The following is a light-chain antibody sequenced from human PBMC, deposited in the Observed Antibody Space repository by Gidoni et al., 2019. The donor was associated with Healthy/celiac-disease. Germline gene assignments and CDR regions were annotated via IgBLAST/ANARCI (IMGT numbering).Light chain of an antibody. V-gene: IGKV3-20*01. Sequence: EIVSTHSPGTLSLSPGERATLSCRASQSVSNSYLAWYQQKPGQAPRLLIYGASSRATGSPDRLSGGGSGTDFSLTISRLEPEDFAVYYCQQHGSSPPYTFGQGTKLEIK. CDR3: QQHGSSPPYT. J-gene: IGKJ2*01. CDR2: GAS. CDR1: QSVSNSY.